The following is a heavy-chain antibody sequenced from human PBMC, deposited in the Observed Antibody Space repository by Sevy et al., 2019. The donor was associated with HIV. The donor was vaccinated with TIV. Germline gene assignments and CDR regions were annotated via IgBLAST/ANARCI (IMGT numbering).Heavy chain of an antibody. J-gene: IGHJ4*02. CDR1: VDTFISYG. CDR3: ARDGGYSGYDKGFDY. CDR2: IRIYNGYT. D-gene: IGHD5-12*01. Sequence: ASVKVSCKASVDTFISYGISWVRQAPGQGLEWMGLIRIYNGYTNYAKKFQGRIALTMDTSTTTAYMELRGLRSDDTAVYYCARDGGYSGYDKGFDYWGQGTLVTVSS. V-gene: IGHV1-18*01.